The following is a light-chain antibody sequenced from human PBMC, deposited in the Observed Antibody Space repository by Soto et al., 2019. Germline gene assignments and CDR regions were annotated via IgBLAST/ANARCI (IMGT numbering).Light chain of an antibody. Sequence: QSVLTQPPSASGSPGQSVTISCTGTSSDVGRNDYVSWYQQYPGKAPKLMIYEVSKRPSGVPDRFSCSKSGNTASLTVSGLQDEDEADYYCSTFAGSNVVFGGGPKLTVL. J-gene: IGLJ2*01. CDR1: SSDVGRNDY. CDR3: STFAGSNVV. V-gene: IGLV2-8*01. CDR2: EVS.